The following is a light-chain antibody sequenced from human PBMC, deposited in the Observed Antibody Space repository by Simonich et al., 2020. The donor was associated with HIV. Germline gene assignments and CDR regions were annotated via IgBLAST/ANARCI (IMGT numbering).Light chain of an antibody. CDR3: QQYNMYWT. Sequence: EIQMTQSPSILSASVGDSYPITFQTRQSISSLLAWYQQKQGKAPKLLIYKASNLQSGVPSRFIGSGSGTEFTLTISSLQPDDFATYYCQQYNMYWTFGQGTKVEIK. V-gene: IGKV1-5*03. CDR2: KAS. J-gene: IGKJ1*01. CDR1: QSISSL.